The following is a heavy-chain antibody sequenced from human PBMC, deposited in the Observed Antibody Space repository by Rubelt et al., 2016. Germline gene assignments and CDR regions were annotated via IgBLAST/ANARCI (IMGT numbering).Heavy chain of an antibody. V-gene: IGHV4-34*01. J-gene: IGHJ3*01. CDR3: ARPSSGGSGWYFAFDV. CDR1: GGSFSGYY. D-gene: IGHD6-13*01. CDR2: IYYSGST. Sequence: QVQLQQWGAGLLKPSETLSLTCAVYGGSFSGYYWGWIRQPPGKGLEWIGSIYYSGSTYYNPSLKSRVTISVDTSKNQFSLKQCSVTGAGTAVYYCARPSSGGSGWYFAFDVGGQGTMVTVSS.